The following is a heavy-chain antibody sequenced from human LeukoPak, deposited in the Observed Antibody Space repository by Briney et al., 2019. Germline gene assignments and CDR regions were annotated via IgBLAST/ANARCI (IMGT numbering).Heavy chain of an antibody. J-gene: IGHJ3*02. D-gene: IGHD4-17*01. CDR1: GFTFSRYE. CDR3: ATGDYGAFDI. CDR2: ISSSGSTI. Sequence: GGSLTLSCAASGFTFSRYEMNWVRQAPGKGLEWVSYISSSGSTIYYADSVKGRFTISRDNAKNSLYLQKNGLRAEDTAVYYWATGDYGAFDIWGQGTGVTVSS. V-gene: IGHV3-48*03.